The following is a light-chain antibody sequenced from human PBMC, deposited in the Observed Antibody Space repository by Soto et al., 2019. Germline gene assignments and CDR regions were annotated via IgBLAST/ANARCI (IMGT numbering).Light chain of an antibody. CDR3: QQYNDWPRT. CDR1: QSAGSN. J-gene: IGKJ1*01. CDR2: GAS. Sequence: EIVMTQSPATLSVSPGERATLSCGASQSAGSNLAWYQYKPGQAPRLLIYGASTRATGIPVRFSGSGSGTEFTLTISSLQSEDFAVYYCQQYNDWPRTVGQGTKVEI. V-gene: IGKV3-15*01.